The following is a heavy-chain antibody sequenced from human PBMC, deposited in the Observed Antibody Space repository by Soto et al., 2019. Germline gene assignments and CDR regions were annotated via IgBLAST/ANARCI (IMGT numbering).Heavy chain of an antibody. J-gene: IGHJ6*02. V-gene: IGHV1-69*06. D-gene: IGHD1-1*01. Sequence: QVRLAQSGAEVEKPGSSVKVSCKASGGTFSNYGITWVRQAPRQGLEWMGAILPMFGKTNYAQKFQGRVTIIADKAAAKVNLELSRLRSDDTSVYFCARVVPLGPGYGMDVCAQGTTVTVSS. CDR1: GGTFSNYG. CDR3: ARVVPLGPGYGMDV. CDR2: ILPMFGKT.